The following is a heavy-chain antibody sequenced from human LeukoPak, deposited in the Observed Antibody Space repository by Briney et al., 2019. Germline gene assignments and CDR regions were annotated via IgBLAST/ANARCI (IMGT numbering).Heavy chain of an antibody. V-gene: IGHV1-18*01. CDR2: ISAYNGNT. Sequence: ASVKVSCKASGYTFTSYGISRVRQAPGQGLEWMGWISAYNGNTNYAQKIQGRVTMTTDTSTSTAYMELRSLRSDDTAVYYCARDQYCSSTSCYNWVDYWGQGTPVTVSS. D-gene: IGHD2-2*02. CDR1: GYTFTSYG. CDR3: ARDQYCSSTSCYNWVDY. J-gene: IGHJ4*02.